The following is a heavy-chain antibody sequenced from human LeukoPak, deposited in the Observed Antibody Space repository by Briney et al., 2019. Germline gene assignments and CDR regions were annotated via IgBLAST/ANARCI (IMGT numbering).Heavy chain of an antibody. CDR1: GYTFTSHY. CDR2: INPSGGST. J-gene: IGHJ4*02. V-gene: IGHV1-46*01. CDR3: ARDLNEKRYSSSWRLGY. Sequence: ASVKVSCKASGYTFTSHYMHWVRQAPGQGLEGMGRINPSGGSTTYAQRFQGSVTMTRDTSTSTVYMELSSLRSEDTAVYFCARDLNEKRYSSSWRLGYWGQGTLVTVSS. D-gene: IGHD6-13*01.